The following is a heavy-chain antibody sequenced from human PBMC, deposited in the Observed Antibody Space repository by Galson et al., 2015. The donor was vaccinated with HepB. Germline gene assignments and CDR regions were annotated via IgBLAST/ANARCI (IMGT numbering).Heavy chain of an antibody. CDR3: AHRRANAFDI. V-gene: IGHV6-1*01. Sequence: CAISGDSVSRYGAAWNWIRQSPSRGLEWLGRTYYRSKWYYDYAVSVKSRIAINPDTSKNQFSLQLNSVTPEDTAIYYCAHRRANAFDIWGQGTMVTVSS. J-gene: IGHJ3*02. CDR2: TYYRSKWYY. CDR1: GDSVSRYGAA.